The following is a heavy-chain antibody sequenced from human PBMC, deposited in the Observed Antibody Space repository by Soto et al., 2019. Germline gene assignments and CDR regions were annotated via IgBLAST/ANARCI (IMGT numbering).Heavy chain of an antibody. CDR1: GFTFSSYG. Sequence: GGSLRLSCAASGFTFSSYGMHWVRQAPGKGLEWVAVIWYDGSNKYYADSVKGRFTISRDNSKNTLYLQMNSLRAEDTAVYYCARDYYGSGALHNPIDYWGQGTLVTVSS. CDR2: IWYDGSNK. CDR3: ARDYYGSGALHNPIDY. D-gene: IGHD3-10*01. J-gene: IGHJ4*02. V-gene: IGHV3-33*01.